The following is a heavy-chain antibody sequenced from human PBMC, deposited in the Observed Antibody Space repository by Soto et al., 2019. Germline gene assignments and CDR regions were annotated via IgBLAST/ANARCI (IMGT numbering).Heavy chain of an antibody. V-gene: IGHV1-8*01. Sequence: GASVKVSCKASGYTFTSYDINWVRQATGQGREWMGWMNPNSGNTGYAQKFQGRVTMTRNTSISTAYMELSSLRSEDTAVYYCARTRILTIFGVVIISWFDPWGQGTLVTAPQ. CDR1: GYTFTSYD. J-gene: IGHJ5*02. D-gene: IGHD3-3*01. CDR2: MNPNSGNT. CDR3: ARTRILTIFGVVIISWFDP.